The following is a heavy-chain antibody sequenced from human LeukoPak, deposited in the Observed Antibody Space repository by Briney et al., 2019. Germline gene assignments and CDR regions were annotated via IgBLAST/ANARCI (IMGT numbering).Heavy chain of an antibody. CDR3: AKDISVGTTPYYFDS. CDR2: VMSGRGST. Sequence: GGSLRLSCAASGFSVSDYSISWIRQSPGKGPEWISYVMSGRGSTNYADSVKGRFTISRDDAKNSLYLQMNSLRPDDTALYYCAKDISVGTTPYYFDSWGQGTLVTVSS. V-gene: IGHV3-11*05. CDR1: GFSVSDYS. J-gene: IGHJ4*02. D-gene: IGHD1-26*01.